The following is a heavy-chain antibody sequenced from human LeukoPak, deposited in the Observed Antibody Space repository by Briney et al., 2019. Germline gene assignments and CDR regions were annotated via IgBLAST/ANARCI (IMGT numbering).Heavy chain of an antibody. J-gene: IGHJ6*03. CDR3: AXXXXIPVTFYNYYYYMDV. Sequence: PSETLSLTCAVYGGSFSGYYWSWIRQPPGKGLEWIGEINHSGSTNYNPSLKSRVTISVDTSKNQFSLKLSSVTAADTALYYCAXXXXIPVTFYNYYYYMDVWGKGTTVTISS. CDR2: INHSGST. V-gene: IGHV4-34*01. D-gene: IGHD2-21*02. CDR1: GGSFSGYY.